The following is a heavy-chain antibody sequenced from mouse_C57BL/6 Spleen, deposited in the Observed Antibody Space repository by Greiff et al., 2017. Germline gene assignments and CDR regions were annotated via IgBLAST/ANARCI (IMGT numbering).Heavy chain of an antibody. V-gene: IGHV14-2*01. J-gene: IGHJ1*03. CDR1: GFNIKDYY. D-gene: IGHD2-1*01. CDR2: IDPEDGET. Sequence: EVQLQQSGAELVKPGASVKLSCTASGFNIKDYYMHWVKQRPEQGLEWIGRIDPEDGETKYAPQFQGKATITADTSSNTAYLQLSSLTSEDTAVYYCASYGNWDFDVWGTGTTVTVSS. CDR3: ASYGNWDFDV.